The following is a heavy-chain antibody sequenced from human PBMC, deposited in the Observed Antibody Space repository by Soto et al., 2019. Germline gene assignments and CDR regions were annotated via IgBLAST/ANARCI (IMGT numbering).Heavy chain of an antibody. D-gene: IGHD6-13*01. Sequence: QLQLQESGPGLVKPSETLSLTCTVSGGSISSSSYYWGWIRQPPGKGLEWIGSIYYSGSTYYNPSLKSRVTLAVDTSKNQISLELSPVTAADTAVYYCAVPYSSSWRGDEWRLDYWGKGTLVTVSS. CDR3: AVPYSSSWRGDEWRLDY. CDR2: IYYSGST. V-gene: IGHV4-39*01. J-gene: IGHJ4*02. CDR1: GGSISSSSYY.